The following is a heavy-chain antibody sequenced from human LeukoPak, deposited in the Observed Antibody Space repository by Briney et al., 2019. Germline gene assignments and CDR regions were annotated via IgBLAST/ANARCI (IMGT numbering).Heavy chain of an antibody. D-gene: IGHD6-13*01. CDR3: AREEQQLVTLFDY. CDR1: GFTVSSNY. V-gene: IGHV3-53*01. J-gene: IGHJ4*02. Sequence: GGSLRLSCAASGFTVSSNYMSWVRQAPGKGLEWVSVIYSGGSTYYADSVKGRFTISRDNSKNTLYLQMNSLRAEDTAVYYCAREEQQLVTLFDYWGQGTLVTVSS. CDR2: IYSGGST.